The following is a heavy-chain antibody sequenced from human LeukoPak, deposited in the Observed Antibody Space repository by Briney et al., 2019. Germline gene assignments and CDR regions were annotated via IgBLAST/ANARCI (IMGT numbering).Heavy chain of an antibody. Sequence: ASVKVSCKASGYTFTSYDINWVRQGTGQGLEWMGWVYPNSGHTGYAQKFQGRVTMTRNTSISTAYMELSSLTSEDTALYYCARGAPGSYCSGGSCPYFDYWGQGTLVSVSS. D-gene: IGHD2-15*01. CDR3: ARGAPGSYCSGGSCPYFDY. CDR1: GYTFTSYD. CDR2: VYPNSGHT. J-gene: IGHJ4*02. V-gene: IGHV1-8*01.